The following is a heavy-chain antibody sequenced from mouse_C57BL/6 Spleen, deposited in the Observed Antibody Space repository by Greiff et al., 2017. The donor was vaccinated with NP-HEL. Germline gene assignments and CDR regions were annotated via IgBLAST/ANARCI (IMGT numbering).Heavy chain of an antibody. CDR3: APGSRKTYYFDY. CDR1: GYTFTDYY. D-gene: IGHD1-1*01. Sequence: EVQLQQSGPELVKPGASVKISCKASGYTFTDYYMNWVKQSHGKSLEWIGDINPNNGGTSYNQKFKGKATLTVDKSSSTAYMELRSLTSEDSAVYYCAPGSRKTYYFDYWGQGTTLTVSS. CDR2: INPNNGGT. J-gene: IGHJ2*01. V-gene: IGHV1-26*01.